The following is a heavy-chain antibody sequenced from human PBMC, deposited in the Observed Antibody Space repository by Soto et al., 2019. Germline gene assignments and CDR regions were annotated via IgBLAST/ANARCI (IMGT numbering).Heavy chain of an antibody. J-gene: IGHJ5*02. CDR3: TREQSDDNYFDP. CDR1: GAALTSGGYF. Sequence: ETLSLTCTVSGAALTSGGYFYAWVRQHPGKGLEWLGYIYYSGGTNYNPSRKSRVTISLDKSKGQLDIRLISVTAADTAVYYCTREQSDDNYFDPWGQGTLVTVSS. D-gene: IGHD6-19*01. V-gene: IGHV4-61*08. CDR2: IYYSGGT.